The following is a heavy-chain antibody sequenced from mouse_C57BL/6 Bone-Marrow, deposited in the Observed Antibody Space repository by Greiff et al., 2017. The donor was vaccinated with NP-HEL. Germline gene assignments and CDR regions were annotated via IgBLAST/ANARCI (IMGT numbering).Heavy chain of an antibody. Sequence: QVQLQQSGPELVKPGASVKLSCKASGYTFTSYDINWVKQRPGQGLEWIGWIYPRDGSTKYNEKFKGKATLTVDTSSSTAYLELHSLTSEDSAVYFWALAGFFAYWGQGTLVTVSA. CDR1: GYTFTSYD. CDR2: IYPRDGST. V-gene: IGHV1-85*01. CDR3: ALAGFFAY. J-gene: IGHJ3*01.